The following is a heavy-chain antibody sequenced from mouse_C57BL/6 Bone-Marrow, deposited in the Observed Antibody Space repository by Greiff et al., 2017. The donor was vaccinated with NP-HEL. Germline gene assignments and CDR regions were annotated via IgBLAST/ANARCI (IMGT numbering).Heavy chain of an antibody. V-gene: IGHV1-59*01. CDR2: IDPSDSST. CDR1: GYTFTSYW. J-gene: IGHJ2*01. D-gene: IGHD1-1*01. CDR3: ASGSG. Sequence: QVQLQQSGAELVRPGTSVTLSCKASGYTFTSYWMHWVKQRPGPGLEWIGVIDPSDSSTNYNQKFKGKATLTVDTSYSTAYMQLSSLTSEDSAVYYCASGSGWGQGTTLTVSS.